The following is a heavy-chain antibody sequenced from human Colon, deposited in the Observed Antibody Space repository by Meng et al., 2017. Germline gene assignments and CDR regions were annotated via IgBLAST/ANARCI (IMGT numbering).Heavy chain of an antibody. V-gene: IGHV4-30-4*01. CDR2: IYYSGST. D-gene: IGHD4-17*01. CDR3: ARDRKHYVERGWFDP. J-gene: IGHJ5*02. CDR1: GGSISSGDYY. Sequence: VPLQASGHCLVQPSQALSLTCTGPGGSISSGDYYWSWIRQPPGKGLEWIGYIYYSGSTYSNASLKSRVTISIDRSKNQFSLKLSSVTAADTAVYYCARDRKHYVERGWFDPWGQGTLVTVSS.